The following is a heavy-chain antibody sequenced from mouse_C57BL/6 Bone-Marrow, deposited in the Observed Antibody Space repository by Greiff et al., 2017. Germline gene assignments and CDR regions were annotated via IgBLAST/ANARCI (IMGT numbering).Heavy chain of an antibody. Sequence: DVKVEESGEGLVKPGGSLKLSCAASGFTFSSYAMSWVRQTPEKRLEWVAYISSGGDYIYYADTVKGRFTISRDNARNTLYLQMSSLKSEDTAMYYCTRVGYYGSRRYFDVWGTGTTVTVSA. CDR2: ISSGGDYI. CDR3: TRVGYYGSRRYFDV. V-gene: IGHV5-9-1*02. J-gene: IGHJ1*03. D-gene: IGHD1-1*01. CDR1: GFTFSSYA.